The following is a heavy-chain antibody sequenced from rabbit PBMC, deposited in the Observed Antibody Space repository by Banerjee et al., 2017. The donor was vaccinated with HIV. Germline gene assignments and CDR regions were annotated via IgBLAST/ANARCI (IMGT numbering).Heavy chain of an antibody. Sequence: QEQLVESGGDLVKPEGSLTLTCTVSGFTLSSSYYMCWVRQAPGKGLELIACIDTGSSRRTYYATWAKGRFTISKTSSTTVTLQLTSLTAADTATYFCARGTNSAYDRFDLWGPGPWSPS. J-gene: IGHJ4*01. CDR2: IDTGSSRRT. CDR1: GFTLSSSYY. V-gene: IGHV1S45*01. D-gene: IGHD6-1*01. CDR3: ARGTNSAYDRFDL.